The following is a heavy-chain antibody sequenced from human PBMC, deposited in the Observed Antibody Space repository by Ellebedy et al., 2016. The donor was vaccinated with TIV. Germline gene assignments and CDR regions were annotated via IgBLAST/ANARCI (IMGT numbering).Heavy chain of an antibody. J-gene: IGHJ4*02. Sequence: GESLKISCAASGFTFSIYAMGWVRQAPGKGLEWVPTISRNGGGTYYAGSVEGRFTISRDNSNNTLWLQMSGLRAEDTARYFCAKDLGIERQWGFDYWGQGTLVTVSS. D-gene: IGHD1-26*01. CDR3: AKDLGIERQWGFDY. CDR1: GFTFSIYA. V-gene: IGHV3-23*01. CDR2: ISRNGGGT.